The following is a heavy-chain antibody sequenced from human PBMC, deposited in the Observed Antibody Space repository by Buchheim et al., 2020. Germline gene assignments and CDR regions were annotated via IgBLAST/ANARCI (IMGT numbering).Heavy chain of an antibody. J-gene: IGHJ5*01. Sequence: QVQLQESGPGLVKPSQTLSLTCTVSGGSINSDGYYWSWIRQPPGKGLDWIGYISYSGSTYSNPPLRSRVTISVDTSNNQFSLKLSSVTAADTAVYYCARGGGRNAGNWFDSWGQGTL. D-gene: IGHD1-1*01. CDR2: ISYSGST. CDR3: ARGGGRNAGNWFDS. V-gene: IGHV4-30-4*08. CDR1: GGSINSDGYY.